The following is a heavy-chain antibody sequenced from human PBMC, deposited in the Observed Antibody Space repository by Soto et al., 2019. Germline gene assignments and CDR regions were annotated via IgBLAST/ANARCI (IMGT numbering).Heavy chain of an antibody. CDR2: VSDTGLST. Sequence: PGGSLRLSCAASGFTFRTYALSWVRQAPGKGLEWVSTVSDTGLSTYYAGSVTGRFTISRDNSRNTLYLQMNGLRAEDTAVYYCVKSFYDSSGFDSWGLGTLVTVSS. V-gene: IGHV3-23*01. J-gene: IGHJ5*01. D-gene: IGHD3-22*01. CDR1: GFTFRTYA. CDR3: VKSFYDSSGFDS.